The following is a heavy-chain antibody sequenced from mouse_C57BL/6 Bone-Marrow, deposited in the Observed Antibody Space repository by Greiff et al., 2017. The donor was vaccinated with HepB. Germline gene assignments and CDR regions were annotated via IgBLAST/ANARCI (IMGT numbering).Heavy chain of an antibody. D-gene: IGHD2-5*01. CDR1: GYTFTSYW. CDR2: IDPSDSET. J-gene: IGHJ1*03. V-gene: IGHV1-52*01. CDR3: AVIVTTYFDV. Sequence: QVQLKQPGAELVRPGSSVKLSCKASGYTFTSYWMHWVKQRPIQGLEWIGNIDPSDSETHYNQKFKDKATLTVDKSSSTAYMQLSSLTSEDSAVYYCAVIVTTYFDVWGTGTTVTVSS.